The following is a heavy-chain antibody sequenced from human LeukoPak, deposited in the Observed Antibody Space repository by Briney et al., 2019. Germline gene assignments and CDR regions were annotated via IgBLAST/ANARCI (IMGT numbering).Heavy chain of an antibody. J-gene: IGHJ4*02. CDR1: GYSFSGFY. Sequence: ASVKVSCKASGYSFSGFYLYWVRQAPGQGLEWMGWMKPNSGGTYYAQKFQGRVTFTRDTSINTAYMEVSSLTSDDTATYYCARGTGYCSVVSCFEGTTTFVYWGQGTLVTVSS. D-gene: IGHD2-15*01. V-gene: IGHV1-2*02. CDR2: MKPNSGGT. CDR3: ARGTGYCSVVSCFEGTTTFVY.